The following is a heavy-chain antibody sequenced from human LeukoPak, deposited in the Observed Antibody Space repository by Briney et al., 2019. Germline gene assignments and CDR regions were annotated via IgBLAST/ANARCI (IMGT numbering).Heavy chain of an antibody. CDR2: IVHTGST. D-gene: IGHD4-11*01. J-gene: IGHJ4*02. CDR3: GRNADYCIDC. V-gene: IGHV4-4*02. CDR1: GYSISSGFW. Sequence: SETLSLTCVVSGYSISSGFWWSRVRQTPGKGLEWIGEIVHTGSTNYNPSLKSRVTISVDKSKNQFSLKLSSVTAADTAMYYCGRNADYCIDCWGQGTLVTVSS.